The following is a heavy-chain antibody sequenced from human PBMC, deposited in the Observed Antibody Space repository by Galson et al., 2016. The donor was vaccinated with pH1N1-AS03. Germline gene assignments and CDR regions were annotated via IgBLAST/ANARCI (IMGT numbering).Heavy chain of an antibody. J-gene: IGHJ4*02. CDR3: ARRPTGLDY. CDR1: TGSFRGAY. CDR2: VILGRCNDCVPGENT. Sequence: ETLSLTCSVSTGSFRGAYWAWVRQPPGKGLEWIGEVILGRCNDCVPGENTKYAPSLKSRVTISMDTSRNQLSLTLTSVTAADTAVYYCARRPTGLDYWGPGSLVTVSS. V-gene: IGHV4-34*12.